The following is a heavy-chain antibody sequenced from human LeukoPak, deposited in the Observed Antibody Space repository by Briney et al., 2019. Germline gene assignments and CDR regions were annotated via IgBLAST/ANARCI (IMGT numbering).Heavy chain of an antibody. CDR2: INHSGST. CDR1: GGSFSGYY. J-gene: IGHJ4*02. Sequence: SETLSLTCAVYGGSFSGYYWSWIRQPPGKGLEWIGEINHSGSTNYNPSLKSRVTISVDTSKNQFSLKLSSVTAADTAVYYCARGRGVVDTSLTPFDYWGQGTLVTVSS. V-gene: IGHV4-34*01. CDR3: ARGRGVVDTSLTPFDY. D-gene: IGHD5-18*01.